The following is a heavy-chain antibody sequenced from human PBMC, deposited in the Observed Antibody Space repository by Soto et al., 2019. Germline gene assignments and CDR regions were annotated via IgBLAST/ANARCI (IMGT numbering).Heavy chain of an antibody. CDR3: AREVGYSRFYYYYYYGMDV. D-gene: IGHD4-4*01. V-gene: IGHV3-30-3*01. Sequence: PGGSLRLSCAASGFTFSSYAMHWVRQAPGKGLEWVAVISYDGSNKYYADSVKGRFTISRDNSKNTLYLQMNSLGAEDTAVYYCAREVGYSRFYYYYYYGMDVWGQGTTVTVSS. CDR1: GFTFSSYA. CDR2: ISYDGSNK. J-gene: IGHJ6*02.